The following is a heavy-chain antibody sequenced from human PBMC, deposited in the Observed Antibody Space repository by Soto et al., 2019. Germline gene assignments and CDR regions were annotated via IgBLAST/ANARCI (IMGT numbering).Heavy chain of an antibody. CDR2: INPNSGGT. V-gene: IGHV1-2*02. CDR1: GYTFTGYY. D-gene: IGHD3-10*02. Sequence: GASVKVSCKASGYTFTGYYMHWVRQAPGQGLEWMGWINPNSGGTNYAQKFQGRVTMTRDTSISTAYMELSRLSSVTAADTAVYYCARGPRPYYVRSSAGMDVWGQGTTVTVSS. J-gene: IGHJ6*02. CDR3: ARGPRPYYVRSSAGMDV.